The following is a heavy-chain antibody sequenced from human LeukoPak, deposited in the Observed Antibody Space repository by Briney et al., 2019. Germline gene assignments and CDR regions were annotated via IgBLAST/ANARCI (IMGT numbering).Heavy chain of an antibody. J-gene: IGHJ4*02. Sequence: GGSLRLSCAASGFTFSSYAMSWVRQAPGKGLDWVSGISGSDGSTYYADSVKGQFTISRDNSKNTLYLQMNSLRAEDTAVYYCAKERSGIPAAANYWGQGTLVTVSS. CDR1: GFTFSSYA. V-gene: IGHV3-23*01. CDR2: ISGSDGST. CDR3: AKERSGIPAAANY. D-gene: IGHD6-13*01.